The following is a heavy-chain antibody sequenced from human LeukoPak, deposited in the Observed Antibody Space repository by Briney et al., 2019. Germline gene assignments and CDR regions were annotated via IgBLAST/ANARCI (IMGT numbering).Heavy chain of an antibody. Sequence: ASVKVSCKASGYTFTSYAMNWVRQAPGQGLGWMGWINTNTGNPTYAQGFTGRFVFSLDTSVSTAYLQISSLKAEDTAVYYCARGEGSSGYYYHDYWGQGTLVTVSS. CDR3: ARGEGSSGYYYHDY. CDR2: INTNTGNP. D-gene: IGHD3-22*01. CDR1: GYTFTSYA. V-gene: IGHV7-4-1*02. J-gene: IGHJ4*02.